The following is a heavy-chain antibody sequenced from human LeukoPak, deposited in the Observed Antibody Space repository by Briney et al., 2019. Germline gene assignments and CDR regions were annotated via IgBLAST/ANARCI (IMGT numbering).Heavy chain of an antibody. CDR2: IYYSGST. CDR1: GGSISSYY. D-gene: IGHD3-10*01. Sequence: SETLSLTCTVSGGSISSYYWSWTRQPPGKGLEWIGYIYYSGSTNYNPSLKSRVTISVDTSKNQFSLKLSSVTAADTAVYYCARTAGEYYPGAFDIWGQGTMVTVSS. V-gene: IGHV4-59*08. J-gene: IGHJ3*02. CDR3: ARTAGEYYPGAFDI.